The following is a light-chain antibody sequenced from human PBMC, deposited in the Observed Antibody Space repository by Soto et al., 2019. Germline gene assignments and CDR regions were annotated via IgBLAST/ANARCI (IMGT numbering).Light chain of an antibody. V-gene: IGKV3-11*01. J-gene: IGKJ5*01. Sequence: ELVFTQSPATLSLSPGERATLSCRASPSVTNFLAWYQQKPGQAPRLLIYGAFNRATGIPARFSGSGSGTDFTLTISSLXPEDSAVYYCQQRNVWPPVTFGQGTRLEIK. CDR2: GAF. CDR3: QQRNVWPPVT. CDR1: PSVTNF.